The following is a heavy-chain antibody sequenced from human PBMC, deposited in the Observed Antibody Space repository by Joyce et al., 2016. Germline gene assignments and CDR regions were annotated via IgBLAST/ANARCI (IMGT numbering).Heavy chain of an antibody. D-gene: IGHD6-19*01. J-gene: IGHJ4*02. CDR2: VNTRGAT. Sequence: QVQLQQWGAGLLKPSETLSLTCGVNGGPFRGFLWTWVRQPPGEGLQWIGDVNTRGATNYYPSLKSRVTISVDTSKNQFSLTLTSITAADTAMYYCARSQWLAPLMYWGQGSLVAVSS. V-gene: IGHV4-34*02. CDR1: GGPFRGFL. CDR3: ARSQWLAPLMY.